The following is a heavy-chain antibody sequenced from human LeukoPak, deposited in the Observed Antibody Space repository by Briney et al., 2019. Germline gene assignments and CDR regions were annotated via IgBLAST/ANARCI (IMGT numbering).Heavy chain of an antibody. CDR3: ANCFSSGCPGDY. J-gene: IGHJ4*02. D-gene: IGHD6-19*01. CDR1: GFTFRSYG. Sequence: PGRSLRLSCAASGFTFRSYGMHWVRQAPGKGLEWVAVISYDGSNKYYADSVKGRFTISRDNSKNTLYLQMNSLRPEDTALYYCANCFSSGCPGDYWGQGTLVTVSS. V-gene: IGHV3-30*18. CDR2: ISYDGSNK.